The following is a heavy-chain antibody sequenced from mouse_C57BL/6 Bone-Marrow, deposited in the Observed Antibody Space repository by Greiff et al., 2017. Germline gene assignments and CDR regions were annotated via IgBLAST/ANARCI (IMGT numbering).Heavy chain of an antibody. D-gene: IGHD1-1*01. J-gene: IGHJ1*03. CDR2: ILPGSGST. V-gene: IGHV1-9*01. CDR1: GYTFTGYW. Sequence: VQLQQSGAELMKPGASVKLSCKATGYTFTGYWIEWVKQRPGHGLEWIGEILPGSGSTNYNEKFKGKATFTADTSSNPAYMQLSSLTTEDSAIYYCARRTVVAHWYFDVWGTGTTVTVAS. CDR3: ARRTVVAHWYFDV.